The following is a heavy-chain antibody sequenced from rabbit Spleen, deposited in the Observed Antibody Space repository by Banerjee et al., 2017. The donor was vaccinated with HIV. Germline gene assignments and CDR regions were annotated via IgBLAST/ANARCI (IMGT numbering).Heavy chain of an antibody. J-gene: IGHJ4*01. CDR2: INTYTGKA. CDR1: GFSLSTYYY. Sequence: QSLEESGGDLVKPGASLTLTCTVSGFSLSTYYYMCLVRQAPGKGLQWIACINTYTGKAVYATWANGRFTVSRTSSATVTLQMTSLTAADTATYFCARDLASVVGWNFSLWGQGTLVPVS. CDR3: ARDLASVVGWNFSL. V-gene: IGHV1S40*01. D-gene: IGHD3-1*01.